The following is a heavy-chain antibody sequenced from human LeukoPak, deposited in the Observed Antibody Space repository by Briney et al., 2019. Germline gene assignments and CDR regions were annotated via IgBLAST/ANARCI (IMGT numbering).Heavy chain of an antibody. D-gene: IGHD3-22*01. Sequence: PSETLPLTCTVSGGSISSYYWSWIRQPPGKGLEWIGYIYYSGSTNYSPSLKSRVTISVDTSKNQFSLKLSSVTAADTAVYYCARLRGYESSGYYASLYYYYMDVWGKGTTVTVSS. CDR1: GGSISSYY. J-gene: IGHJ6*03. V-gene: IGHV4-59*08. CDR3: ARLRGYESSGYYASLYYYYMDV. CDR2: IYYSGST.